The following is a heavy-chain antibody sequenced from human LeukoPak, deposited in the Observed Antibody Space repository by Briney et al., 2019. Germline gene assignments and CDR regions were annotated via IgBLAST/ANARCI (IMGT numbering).Heavy chain of an antibody. J-gene: IGHJ4*02. CDR1: GFTFSSYS. CDR2: INSDGSTT. Sequence: GSLRLSCAGSGFTFSSYSMNWVRQAPGKGLVWVSRINSDGSTTSYADSVMGRFTISRDNAKNTLYLQMNSLRAEDTAVYYCARVIYSGWEGELSDWGQGTLVTVSS. CDR3: ARVIYSGWEGELSD. V-gene: IGHV3-74*01. D-gene: IGHD6-19*01.